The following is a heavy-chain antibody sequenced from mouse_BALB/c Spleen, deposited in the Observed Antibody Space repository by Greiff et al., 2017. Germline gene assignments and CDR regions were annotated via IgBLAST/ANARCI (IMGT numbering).Heavy chain of an antibody. CDR2: ISSGGSYT. V-gene: IGHV5-9-3*01. CDR1: GFTFSSYA. Sequence: EVQRVESGGGLVKPGGSLKLSCAASGFTFSSYAMSWVRQTPEKRLEWVATISSGGSYTYYPDSVKGRFTISRDNAKNTLYLQMSSLRSEDTAMYYCARQGITPFAYWGQGTLVTVSA. CDR3: ARQGITPFAY. D-gene: IGHD2-4*01. J-gene: IGHJ3*01.